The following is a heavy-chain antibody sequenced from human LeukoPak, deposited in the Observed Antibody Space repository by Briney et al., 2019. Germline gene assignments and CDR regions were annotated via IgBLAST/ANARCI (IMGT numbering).Heavy chain of an antibody. J-gene: IGHJ2*01. CDR1: GFTFSSHA. CDR3: ARDFWDDFEYFDL. D-gene: IGHD3-3*01. CDR2: INGSGSST. Sequence: GGSLRLSCAASGFTFSSHAMSWVRQAPGKGLEWVSAINGSGSSTYYADSVKGRVSISRDNSKSTLYLQMSSLRVEDTALYYCARDFWDDFEYFDLWGRGTLVTVSS. V-gene: IGHV3-23*01.